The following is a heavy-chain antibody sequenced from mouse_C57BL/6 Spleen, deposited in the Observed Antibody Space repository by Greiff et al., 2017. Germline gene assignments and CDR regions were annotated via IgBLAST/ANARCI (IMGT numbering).Heavy chain of an antibody. J-gene: IGHJ4*01. D-gene: IGHD2-3*01. Sequence: VQLQQSGPELVKPGASVKMSCKASGYTFTDYNMHWVKQSHGKSLEWIGYINPNNGGTSYNQKFKGKATFTVNQSSSTAYMELLCLTSEASAVYYCARFYDYDGMDYWGQGTSVTVSS. CDR2: INPNNGGT. CDR3: ARFYDYDGMDY. CDR1: GYTFTDYN. V-gene: IGHV1-22*01.